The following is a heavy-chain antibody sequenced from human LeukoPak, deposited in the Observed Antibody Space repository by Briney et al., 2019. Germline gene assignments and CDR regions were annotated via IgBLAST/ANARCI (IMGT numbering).Heavy chain of an antibody. CDR1: GGSISSYY. J-gene: IGHJ4*02. D-gene: IGHD3-22*01. CDR2: IYYSGST. V-gene: IGHV4-59*01. Sequence: SETLSLTCTVSGGSISSYYWSWIRQPPGKGLEWIGYIYYSGSTNYNPSLKSRVTISVDTSKNQFSLKLSSVTAADTAVYYCARDPRGGYYDSSAGYFDYWGQGTLVTVSS. CDR3: ARDPRGGYYDSSAGYFDY.